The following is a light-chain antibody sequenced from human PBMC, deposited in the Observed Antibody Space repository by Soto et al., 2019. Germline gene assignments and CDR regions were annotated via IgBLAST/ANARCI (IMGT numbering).Light chain of an antibody. Sequence: DIVLTQSPGTLSLSPGERATLSCRASQSVSTLYITWYQQRPGQAPRLLIYSAHTRAAGIPDRFSGSGSGTDFTLTISRLEPEDFGRYYCLHSRTSVSTFGPGTKVDVK. CDR3: LHSRTSVST. J-gene: IGKJ3*01. V-gene: IGKV3-20*01. CDR2: SAH. CDR1: QSVSTLY.